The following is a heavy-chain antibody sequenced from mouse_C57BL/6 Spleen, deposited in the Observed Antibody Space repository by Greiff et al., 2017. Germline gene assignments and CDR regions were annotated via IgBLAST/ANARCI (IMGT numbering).Heavy chain of an antibody. CDR3: ARANWNWYFDV. CDR1: GFSLTSYG. D-gene: IGHD4-1*01. V-gene: IGHV2-2*01. Sequence: QVQLQQSGPGLVQPSQSLSITCTVSGFSLTSYGVHWVRQSPGKGLEWLGVIWSGGSTDYNAAFISRLGISKDNSTSQVFFKMNSLQADDTAIYYCARANWNWYFDVWGTGTTVTVSS. CDR2: IWSGGST. J-gene: IGHJ1*03.